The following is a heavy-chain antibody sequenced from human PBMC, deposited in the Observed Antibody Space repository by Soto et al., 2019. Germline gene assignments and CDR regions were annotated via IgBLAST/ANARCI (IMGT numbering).Heavy chain of an antibody. CDR2: VYDLDGT. CDR1: GLTVSGKKY. J-gene: IGHJ3*01. D-gene: IGHD3-3*01. CDR3: AFWHQQEPAYDL. Sequence: DVQLVESGGGLIQPGGSLRLSCVASGLTVSGKKYMAWVRQAPGKGPEWVSGVYDLDGTYYADSVRGRFTTSIGSSRTIVYLQRRHWRPEDPALYFGAFWHQQEPAYDLGAKGTRLPVSS. V-gene: IGHV3-53*01.